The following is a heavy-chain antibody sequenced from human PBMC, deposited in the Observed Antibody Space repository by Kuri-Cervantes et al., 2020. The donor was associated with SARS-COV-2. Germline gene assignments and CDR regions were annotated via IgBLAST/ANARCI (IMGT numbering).Heavy chain of an antibody. J-gene: IGHJ6*03. D-gene: IGHD3-9*01. Sequence: ASVKVSCKASGYTFTGYYMHWVRQAPGQGLEWMGWISAYNGNTNYAQKLQGRVTITRNTSISTAYMELSSLRSEDTAVYYCARVWRSSYYDILTGTNRTYYYYMDVWGKGTTVTVSS. CDR1: GYTFTGYY. CDR2: ISAYNGNT. V-gene: IGHV1-8*03. CDR3: ARVWRSSYYDILTGTNRTYYYYMDV.